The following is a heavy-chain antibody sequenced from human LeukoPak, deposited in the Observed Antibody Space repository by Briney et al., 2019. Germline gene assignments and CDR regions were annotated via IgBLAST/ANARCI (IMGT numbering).Heavy chain of an antibody. CDR3: ARSSRGGSSWYGSRGGVYFDY. Sequence: GASVKVSCKASGYTFTGYYMHWVRQAPGQGLEWMGRINPNSGDTNSAQKFQGRVTMTRDTSTSTVYMELSSLRSEDTAVYYCARSSRGGSSWYGSRGGVYFDYWGQGTLVTVSS. CDR1: GYTFTGYY. J-gene: IGHJ4*02. D-gene: IGHD6-13*01. V-gene: IGHV1-2*06. CDR2: INPNSGDT.